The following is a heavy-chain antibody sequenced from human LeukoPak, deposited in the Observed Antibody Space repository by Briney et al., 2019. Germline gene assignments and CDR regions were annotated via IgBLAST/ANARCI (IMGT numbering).Heavy chain of an antibody. Sequence: GGSLRLSCAASGFTFSSYAMNWVRQAPGKGLEWVSVISGSGGTTYYTDSVKGRFTISRDNSKNTLYLQMNSLRAEDTAVYYCAKERFGELLDFDYWGQGTLVTVSS. J-gene: IGHJ4*02. CDR3: AKERFGELLDFDY. CDR1: GFTFSSYA. D-gene: IGHD3-10*01. CDR2: ISGSGGTT. V-gene: IGHV3-23*01.